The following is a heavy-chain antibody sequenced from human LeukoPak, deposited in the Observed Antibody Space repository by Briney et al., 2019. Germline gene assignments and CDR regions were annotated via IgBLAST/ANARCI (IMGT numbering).Heavy chain of an antibody. D-gene: IGHD5-18*01. V-gene: IGHV3-23*01. Sequence: GPSLRLSCAASGFTFSSYAMSWVRQAPGKGLEWVSAMSVSGGSTYYADSVKGRFTISRDNSKNTLYPQMNSLTAEDTDVYYCAKDLGELWQTTPVDYWGQGLLVTVSS. CDR3: AKDLGELWQTTPVDY. J-gene: IGHJ4*02. CDR1: GFTFSSYA. CDR2: MSVSGGST.